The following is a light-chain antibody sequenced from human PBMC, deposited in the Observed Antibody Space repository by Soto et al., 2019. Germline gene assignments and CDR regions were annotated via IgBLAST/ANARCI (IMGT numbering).Light chain of an antibody. J-gene: IGKJ1*01. V-gene: IGKV3-20*01. CDR2: GAS. CDR1: QSVSSSY. CDR3: QQHGSAPAT. Sequence: EIVLTQSPGTLSLSPGERATLSCRASQSVSSSYLSWYQQKPGQAPRLLIYGASSRAPGIPDRFSGSGSGTDFTLTISRLEPEDFAVYSCQQHGSAPATFGQGTKVEIK.